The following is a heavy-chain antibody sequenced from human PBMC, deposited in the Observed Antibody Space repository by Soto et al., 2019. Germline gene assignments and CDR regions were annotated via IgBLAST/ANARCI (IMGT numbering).Heavy chain of an antibody. J-gene: IGHJ6*02. CDR1: GFTFSSYG. V-gene: IGHV3-33*01. CDR2: IWYDGSNK. Sequence: QPGGSLRLSCAASGFTFSSYGMHWVRQAPGKGLEWVAVIWYDGSNKYYADSVKGRFTISRDNSKNTLYLQMNSLRAEDTAVYYSARDPRYDFWSGYSTMYYYGMDVWGQGTTVTVSS. CDR3: ARDPRYDFWSGYSTMYYYGMDV. D-gene: IGHD3-3*01.